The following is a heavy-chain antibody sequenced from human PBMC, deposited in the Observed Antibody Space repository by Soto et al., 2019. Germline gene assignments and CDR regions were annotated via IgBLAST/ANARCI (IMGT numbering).Heavy chain of an antibody. CDR1: GFTFNDYY. CDR2: ITNSDSSI. D-gene: IGHD5-12*01. Sequence: QVQLVESGGGLVKPGGSLRLSCAASGFTFNDYYINWIHQAPGKGLEWISYITNSDSSIYYADSVKGRFTISRDNAKNSLYLQMNSLRAEDTAVYYCARRGGYNRVPYGMDVWGQGTTVTVSS. CDR3: ARRGGYNRVPYGMDV. V-gene: IGHV3-11*01. J-gene: IGHJ6*02.